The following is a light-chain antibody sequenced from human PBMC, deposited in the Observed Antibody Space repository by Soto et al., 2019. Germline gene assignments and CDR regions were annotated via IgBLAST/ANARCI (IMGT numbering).Light chain of an antibody. CDR3: SSLTSTNTLA. CDR1: SSDVGGYNS. V-gene: IGLV2-14*01. CDR2: EVS. Sequence: QSALTQPASVSGSPGQSITISCTGTSSDVGGYNSVSWYQQHPGKAPKLMIYEVSYWPSGVSNRFSGSKSGNTASLTISGLQAEDEAGYYCSSLTSTNTLAFGGGTKLTVL. J-gene: IGLJ2*01.